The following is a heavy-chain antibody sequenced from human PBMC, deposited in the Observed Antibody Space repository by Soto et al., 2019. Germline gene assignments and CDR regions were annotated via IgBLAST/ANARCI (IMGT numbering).Heavy chain of an antibody. CDR3: AAAYDFWSAPYYYMDV. CDR2: IVVGSGNT. D-gene: IGHD3-3*01. V-gene: IGHV1-58*02. Sequence: SVKVSCKASGFTFTSSAMQWVRQARGQRLEWIGWIVVGSGNTNYAQKFQERVTITRDMSTSTAYMELSSLRSEDTAVYYCAAAYDFWSAPYYYMDVWGKGTTVTVSS. CDR1: GFTFTSSA. J-gene: IGHJ6*03.